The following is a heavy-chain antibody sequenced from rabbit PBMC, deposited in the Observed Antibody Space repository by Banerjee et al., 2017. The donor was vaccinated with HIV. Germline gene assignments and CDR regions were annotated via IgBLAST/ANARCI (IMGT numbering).Heavy chain of an antibody. CDR1: GFSFSSRSW. Sequence: QEQLEESGGDLVKPEGSLTLTCKASGFSFSSRSWICWVRQAPGKGLEWIAWMNNGDGSTYYARWAKGRFTISKTSSTTVTLQMTSLTAADTANYFCARKYGTSLGYVDLWGQGTLVTVS. CDR3: ARKYGTSLGYVDL. D-gene: IGHD8-1*01. V-gene: IGHV1S45*01. CDR2: MNNGDGST. J-gene: IGHJ3*01.